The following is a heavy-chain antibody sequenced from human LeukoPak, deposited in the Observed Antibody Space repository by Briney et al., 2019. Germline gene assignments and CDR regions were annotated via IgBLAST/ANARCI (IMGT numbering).Heavy chain of an antibody. J-gene: IGHJ4*02. D-gene: IGHD2-15*01. CDR1: GFTFSTSA. CDR2: IGGNGAT. Sequence: PGGSLRLSCVGSGFTFSTSAMSWVRQAPGKGLEWVSAIGGNGATYYAGSVKGRFTISRDTSRNTLYLQMNSLRAEDTAVYNCARHSSQGTFDNWGQGALVTVSS. CDR3: ARHSSQGTFDN. V-gene: IGHV3-23*01.